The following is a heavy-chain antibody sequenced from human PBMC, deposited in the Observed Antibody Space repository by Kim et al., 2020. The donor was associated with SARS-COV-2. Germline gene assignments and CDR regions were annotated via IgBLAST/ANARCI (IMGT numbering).Heavy chain of an antibody. CDR3: ARGGLYYYDSSAYMNTGFDY. J-gene: IGHJ4*02. Sequence: RFTISRDNAKNTLYLQMNSLRAEDTAMYYCARGGLYYYDSSAYMNTGFDYWGQGTLVTVSS. D-gene: IGHD3-22*01. V-gene: IGHV3-74*01.